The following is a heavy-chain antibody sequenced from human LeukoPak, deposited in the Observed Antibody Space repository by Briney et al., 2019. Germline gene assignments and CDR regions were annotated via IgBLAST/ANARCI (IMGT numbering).Heavy chain of an antibody. J-gene: IGHJ4*02. D-gene: IGHD4-17*01. CDR1: GGTFSTYA. V-gene: IGHV1-69*13. CDR3: ARANYGDYTFDY. CDR2: IIPIFGTA. Sequence: SVKVSCKASGGTFSTYAVSWVRQAPGQGLEWMGGIIPIFGTANYAQKFQGRVTITADESTSTAYMELSSLRSEDTAVFYCARANYGDYTFDYWGQGTLVTVSS.